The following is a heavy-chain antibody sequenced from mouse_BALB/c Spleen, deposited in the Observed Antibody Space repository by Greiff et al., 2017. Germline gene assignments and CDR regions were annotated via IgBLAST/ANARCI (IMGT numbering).Heavy chain of an antibody. V-gene: IGHV5-6*02. Sequence: DVMLVESGGDLVKPGGSLKLSCAASGFTFSSYGMSWVRQTPDKRLEWVATISSGGSYTYYPDSVKGRFTISRDNAKNTLYLQMSSLKSEDTAMYYCARQDYGYDWFAYWGQGTLVTVSA. CDR2: ISSGGSYT. D-gene: IGHD2-2*01. J-gene: IGHJ3*01. CDR1: GFTFSSYG. CDR3: ARQDYGYDWFAY.